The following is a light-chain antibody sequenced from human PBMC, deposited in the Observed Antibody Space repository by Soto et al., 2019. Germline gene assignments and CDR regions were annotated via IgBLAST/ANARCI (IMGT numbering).Light chain of an antibody. J-gene: IGKJ1*01. Sequence: EIVLTQSPGTLSLSPGDTATLSCRASQSVRSNFLAWYQHKPGQAPRLLIHDAYSRATGIPDRFSGSGSGTDFTLTISSLEPEDFAVYYCQLYGSSVTFGQGTKVEIK. CDR2: DAY. V-gene: IGKV3-20*01. CDR3: QLYGSSVT. CDR1: QSVRSNF.